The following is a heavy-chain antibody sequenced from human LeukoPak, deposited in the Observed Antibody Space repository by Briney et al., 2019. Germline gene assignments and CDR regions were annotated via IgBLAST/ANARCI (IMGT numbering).Heavy chain of an antibody. V-gene: IGHV1-24*01. CDR2: FDPEDGET. D-gene: IGHD7-27*01. J-gene: IGHJ3*02. CDR1: GYTLTELS. CDR3: ATDQLGRGLNDAFDI. Sequence: VASVKVSCKISGYTLTELSMHWVRQAPGKGLEWMGGFDPEDGETIYAQKFQGRVTMTEDTSTDTAYMELSSPRSEDTAVYYCATDQLGRGLNDAFDIWGQGTMVTVSS.